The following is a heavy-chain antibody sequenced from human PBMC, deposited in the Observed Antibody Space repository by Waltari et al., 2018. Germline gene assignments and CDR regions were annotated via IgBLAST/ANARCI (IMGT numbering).Heavy chain of an antibody. V-gene: IGHV4-38-2*01. CDR1: GYSINSGYY. Sequence: QVQLQESGPGLVKPSETLSLTCDVSGYSINSGYYWGWVRQPPGKGLEWIAPIYHVGATFYNPSLKSRLTISMDTSKNQFSLKLKSVTAADTAVYHCMRQVLGYCTSAACRRLESWGQGTLVSVSS. CDR2: IYHVGAT. J-gene: IGHJ4*02. CDR3: MRQVLGYCTSAACRRLES. D-gene: IGHD2-2*03.